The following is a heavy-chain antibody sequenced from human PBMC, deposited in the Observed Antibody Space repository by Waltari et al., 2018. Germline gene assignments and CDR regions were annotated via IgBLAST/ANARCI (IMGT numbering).Heavy chain of an antibody. Sequence: QVQLVQSGAEVKKPGASVKVSCKASGYTFTGYYMHWVRKAPGQGLEWMGRINPNSGGTNDAQKFQGRVTMTRDTSISTAYMELSRLRSDDTAVYYCARDLAFIAAAGTRDYWGQGTLVTVSS. J-gene: IGHJ4*02. CDR1: GYTFTGYY. CDR2: INPNSGGT. D-gene: IGHD6-13*01. CDR3: ARDLAFIAAAGTRDY. V-gene: IGHV1-2*06.